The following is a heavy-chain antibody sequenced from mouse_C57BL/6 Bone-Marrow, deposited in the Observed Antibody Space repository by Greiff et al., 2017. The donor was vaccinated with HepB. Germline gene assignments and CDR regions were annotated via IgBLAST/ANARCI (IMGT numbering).Heavy chain of an antibody. D-gene: IGHD2-5*01. CDR1: GYTFTDYY. CDR2: INPYNGGT. CDR3: TSYSNYAMDY. J-gene: IGHJ4*01. V-gene: IGHV1-19*01. Sequence: EVQLQQSGPVLVKPGASVKMSCKASGYTFTDYYMNWVKQSHGKSLEWIGVINPYNGGTSYNQKFKCKATLTVDKSSSTAYMELRSLTSEDSAVYYCTSYSNYAMDYWGQGTSVTVSS.